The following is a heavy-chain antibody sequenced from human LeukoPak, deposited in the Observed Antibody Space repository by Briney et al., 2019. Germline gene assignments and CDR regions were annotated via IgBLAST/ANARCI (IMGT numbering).Heavy chain of an antibody. CDR3: TRGVTVTTDF. CDR1: GFFFSNYD. CDR2: LSGSGGST. V-gene: IGHV3-23*01. J-gene: IGHJ4*02. Sequence: GGSLRLSCAASGFFFSNYDMNWVRQAPGSGLEWVSGLSGSGGSTFYADSVKGRFTISRDNSKNTVYLQMNSLRGEDTAMYYCTRGVTVTTDFWGQGTLVTVSS. D-gene: IGHD4-17*01.